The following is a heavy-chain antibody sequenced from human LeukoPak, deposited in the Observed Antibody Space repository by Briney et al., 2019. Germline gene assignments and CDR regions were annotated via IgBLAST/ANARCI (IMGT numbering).Heavy chain of an antibody. V-gene: IGHV4-34*09. CDR1: GGSFSGNY. Sequence: PSETLSLTCAVYGGSFSGNYWIWIRQSPGEGLEWIGEINHRGSTNYNPSLKSRVTISVDTSKNQFSLKLSSVTAADTAVYYCARIDYDSSGYYLMRAFDIWGQGTMVTVSS. J-gene: IGHJ3*02. CDR2: INHRGST. CDR3: ARIDYDSSGYYLMRAFDI. D-gene: IGHD3-22*01.